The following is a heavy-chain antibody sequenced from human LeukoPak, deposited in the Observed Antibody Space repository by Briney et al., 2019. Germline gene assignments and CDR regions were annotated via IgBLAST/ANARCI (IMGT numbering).Heavy chain of an antibody. CDR1: GGSFSGYY. CDR2: INHSGST. J-gene: IGHJ5*02. Sequence: SETLSLTCAVYGGSFSGYYWSWIRQPPGKGLEWIGEINHSGSTNHNPSLKSRVTISVDTSNNQFSLKMNSVTAADTAVYYCARQLNWSDPWGQGTLVTVSS. CDR3: ARQLNWSDP. V-gene: IGHV4-34*01.